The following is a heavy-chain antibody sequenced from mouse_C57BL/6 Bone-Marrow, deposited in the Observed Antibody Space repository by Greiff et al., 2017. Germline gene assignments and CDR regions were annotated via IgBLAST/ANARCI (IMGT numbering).Heavy chain of an antibody. CDR1: GYTFTSYW. CDR3: ARDYYGSRWYFDV. V-gene: IGHV1-50*01. J-gene: IGHJ1*03. Sequence: QVQLQQPGAELVKPGASVKLSCKASGYTFTSYWMQWVKQRPGQGLEWIGEIDPSDSYSNYNQKFKGKATLTVDTSSSPAYMQLSSLTSEDSAVYYCARDYYGSRWYFDVWGTGTTVTVSS. D-gene: IGHD1-1*01. CDR2: IDPSDSYS.